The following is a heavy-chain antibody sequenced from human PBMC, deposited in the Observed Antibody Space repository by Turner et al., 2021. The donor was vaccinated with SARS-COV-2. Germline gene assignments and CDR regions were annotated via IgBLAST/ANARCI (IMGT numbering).Heavy chain of an antibody. CDR1: GYPFTGYY. CDR2: INPNSGGT. Sequence: QVQLVQSGAEVKKPGASVKVSCRASGYPFTGYYMHWVRQAPGQGLEWMGWINPNSGGTNYAQKFQGRVTMTRDTSISTAYLELGRLRSDDTAVYYCARGASVTPDRYYYYYFGMDVWGQGTTVTVSS. V-gene: IGHV1-2*02. D-gene: IGHD4-17*01. J-gene: IGHJ6*02. CDR3: ARGASVTPDRYYYYYFGMDV.